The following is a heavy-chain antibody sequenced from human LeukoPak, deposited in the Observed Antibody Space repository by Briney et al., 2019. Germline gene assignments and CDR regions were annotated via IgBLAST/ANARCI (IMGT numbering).Heavy chain of an antibody. CDR2: ISYDGSNK. J-gene: IGHJ4*02. Sequence: PGGSLRLSCAASGFTFSSYAMHWVRQAPGKGLEWVAVISYDGSNKYYADSVKGRFTISRDNSKNTLYLQMNSLRAEDTAVYYCAKEGIVPAAIGDSGARAFDYWGQGTLVTVSS. D-gene: IGHD2-2*01. CDR1: GFTFSSYA. CDR3: AKEGIVPAAIGDSGARAFDY. V-gene: IGHV3-30-3*01.